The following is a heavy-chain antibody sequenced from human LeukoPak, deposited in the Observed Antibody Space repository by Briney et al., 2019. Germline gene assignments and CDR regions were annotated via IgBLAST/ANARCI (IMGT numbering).Heavy chain of an antibody. CDR1: GFTFSSHW. CDR2: ISGGGGST. CDR3: AKDLDYGDYVRGDAFDI. J-gene: IGHJ3*02. Sequence: GGSLRLSCAASGFTFSSHWMHWVRQAPGKGLEWVSAISGGGGSTYYADSVKGRFTISRDNSKNTLYLQMNSLRAEDTAVYYCAKDLDYGDYVRGDAFDIWGQGTMVTVSS. D-gene: IGHD4-17*01. V-gene: IGHV3-23*01.